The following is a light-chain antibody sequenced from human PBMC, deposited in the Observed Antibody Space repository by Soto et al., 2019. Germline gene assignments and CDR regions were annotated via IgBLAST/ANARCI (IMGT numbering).Light chain of an antibody. CDR3: QYYDSSRSGYV. Sequence: QSVLTQPPSVSGAPGQRVTISCTGSSSNIGAGYDVHWYQQHPGTAPKLIIYGNSNRPSGVPDRFSGSKSGTSASLAITGLQAEDQADYYCQYYDSSRSGYVFGTGTKLTVL. J-gene: IGLJ1*01. CDR2: GNS. CDR1: SSNIGAGYD. V-gene: IGLV1-40*01.